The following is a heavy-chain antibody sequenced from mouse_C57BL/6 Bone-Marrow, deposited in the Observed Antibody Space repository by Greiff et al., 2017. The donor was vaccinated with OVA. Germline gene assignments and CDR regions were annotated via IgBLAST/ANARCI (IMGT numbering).Heavy chain of an antibody. CDR2: INPNNGGT. Sequence: EVQLQESGPELVTPGASVKIPCKASGYTFTDYNMDWVKQSHGKSLEWIGDINPNNGGTIYNQKFKGKATLTVDNSSSTAYMELRSLTSEDTAVYYCSRGGYSNGLYAYWGQGTLVTVSA. D-gene: IGHD2-5*01. CDR3: SRGGYSNGLYAY. CDR1: GYTFTDYN. V-gene: IGHV1-18*01. J-gene: IGHJ3*01.